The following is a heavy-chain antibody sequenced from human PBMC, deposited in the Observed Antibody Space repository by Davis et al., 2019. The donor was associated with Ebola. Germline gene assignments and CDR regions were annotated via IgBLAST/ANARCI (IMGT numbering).Heavy chain of an antibody. CDR3: ARGPVWSGYYYYFDH. J-gene: IGHJ4*02. CDR1: GYTFTSYD. D-gene: IGHD3-3*01. Sequence: AASVKVSCKASGYTFTSYDINWVRQAAGQGLEWMGWMNPNSANTGYAQKFQGRVTMTSNTSISTAYMELSSLRSEDTAVYYCARGPVWSGYYYYFDHWGQGTLVTVSS. CDR2: MNPNSANT. V-gene: IGHV1-8*01.